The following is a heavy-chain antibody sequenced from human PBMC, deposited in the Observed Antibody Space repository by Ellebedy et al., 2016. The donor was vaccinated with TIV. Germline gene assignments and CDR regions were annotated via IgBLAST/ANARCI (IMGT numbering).Heavy chain of an antibody. J-gene: IGHJ5*01. CDR2: ITYDGRIN. V-gene: IGHV3-30*03. CDR3: ARSRSAYYIAGNGFDF. D-gene: IGHD3-10*01. CDR1: GFTFSSYG. Sequence: PGGSLRLSCAASGFTFSSYGMHWVRQAPGKGLEWVAVITYDGRINKYADSVKGRFTISRDDSKTTLYLQMNSLRAEDTAVYYCARSRSAYYIAGNGFDFWGQGTLVTVSS.